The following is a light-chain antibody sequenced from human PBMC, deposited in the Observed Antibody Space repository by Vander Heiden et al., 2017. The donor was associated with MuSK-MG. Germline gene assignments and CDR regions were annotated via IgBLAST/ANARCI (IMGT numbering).Light chain of an antibody. CDR3: QQYKSYSPYT. CDR2: KAS. J-gene: IGKJ2*01. V-gene: IGKV1-5*03. Sequence: DIQMTQSPSTLSASVGDRVTITCRASKSISSSLAWYQQKAGKAPKLLIYKASSLESGVPTRFSGSGSGTEFTLTISSLQPDDFASYYCQQYKSYSPYTFGQGTKLXIK. CDR1: KSISSS.